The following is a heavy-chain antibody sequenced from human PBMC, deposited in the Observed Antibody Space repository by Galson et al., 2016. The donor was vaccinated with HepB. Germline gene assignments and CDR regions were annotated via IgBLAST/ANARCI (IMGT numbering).Heavy chain of an antibody. J-gene: IGHJ4*02. Sequence: SLRLSCAASGFTVSSNYMSWVRQAPGKGLEWVSVIYSDGRTYYADSVKGRFTISRDNSKTTVYRQMNNLRAEDTAAYYCAKNGRWYGAGYFDYWGQGTLVTVSS. V-gene: IGHV3-66*01. D-gene: IGHD6-13*01. CDR1: GFTVSSNY. CDR3: AKNGRWYGAGYFDY. CDR2: IYSDGRT.